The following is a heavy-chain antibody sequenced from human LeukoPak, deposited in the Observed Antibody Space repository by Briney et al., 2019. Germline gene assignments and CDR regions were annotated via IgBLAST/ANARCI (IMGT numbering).Heavy chain of an antibody. J-gene: IGHJ4*02. Sequence: GGSLRLSCAASGFTFDDYAMHWVRQAPGKGLEWVSGISWNSGSIGYGDSVKGRFTISRDNAKNSLYLQMNSLRAEDTALYYCAKGSGFDYWGRGTLVTVSS. CDR3: AKGSGFDY. CDR1: GFTFDDYA. CDR2: ISWNSGSI. V-gene: IGHV3-9*01. D-gene: IGHD6-19*01.